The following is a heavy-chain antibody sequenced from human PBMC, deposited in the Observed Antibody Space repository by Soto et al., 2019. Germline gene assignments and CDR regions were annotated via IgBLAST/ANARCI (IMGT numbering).Heavy chain of an antibody. V-gene: IGHV3-23*01. J-gene: IGHJ4*02. CDR1: GFTIINYA. CDR2: FTSPGVT. CDR3: AKREARTGCYFD. Sequence: EVQLLESGGGLVQPGGSLRLSCEASGFTIINYAMTWLRQAPGQGLEWVSTFTSPGVTYYADSVKGRFTISRDTSKNTLFLQMNSLRAEDTAVYYCAKREARTGCYFDWGQGTLVTVSP. D-gene: IGHD1-26*01.